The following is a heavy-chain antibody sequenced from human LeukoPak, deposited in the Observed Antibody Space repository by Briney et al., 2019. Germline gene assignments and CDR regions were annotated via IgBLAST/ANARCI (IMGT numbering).Heavy chain of an antibody. J-gene: IGHJ4*02. D-gene: IGHD3/OR15-3a*01. CDR3: ARDLNWLLFDY. Sequence: GGSLRLSCAASGFTFRAYWRHWVRQAPGKGLGWVSRVKYDGSTTAYADSVKGRFTISRDNTRNILYLEMNSLRVEDTAVYYCARDLNWLLFDYWGQGALVTVSS. CDR1: GFTFRAYW. V-gene: IGHV3-74*01. CDR2: VKYDGSTT.